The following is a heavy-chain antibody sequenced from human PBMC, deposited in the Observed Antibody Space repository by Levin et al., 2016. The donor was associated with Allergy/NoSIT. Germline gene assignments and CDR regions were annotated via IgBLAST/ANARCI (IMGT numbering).Heavy chain of an antibody. V-gene: IGHV3-7*03. Sequence: GGSLRLSCAASGFTFSSYWMSWVRQAPGKGLEWVANIKQDGSEKYYVDSVKGRFTISRDNAKNSLYLQMNSLRAEDTAVYYCARDDSPRELLWFGESQLDYYYYGMDVWGQGTTVTVSS. D-gene: IGHD3-10*01. CDR2: IKQDGSEK. J-gene: IGHJ6*02. CDR1: GFTFSSYW. CDR3: ARDDSPRELLWFGESQLDYYYYGMDV.